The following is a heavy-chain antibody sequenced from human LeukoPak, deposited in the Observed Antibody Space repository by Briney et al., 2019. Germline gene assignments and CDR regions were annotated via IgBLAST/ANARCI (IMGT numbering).Heavy chain of an antibody. CDR3: ARVACSGGSCTFDY. Sequence: SETLSLTCTVSGGSISSHYWSWIRQPPGKGLGWIGYIYYSGSTNYNPSLKSRVTISVDTSKNQFPLTLSSVTAADTAVYYCARVACSGGSCTFDYWGQGTLVTVSS. V-gene: IGHV4-59*11. J-gene: IGHJ4*02. CDR1: GGSISSHY. D-gene: IGHD2-15*01. CDR2: IYYSGST.